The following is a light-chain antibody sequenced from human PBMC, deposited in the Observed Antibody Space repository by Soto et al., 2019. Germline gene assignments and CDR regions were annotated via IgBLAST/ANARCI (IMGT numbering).Light chain of an antibody. CDR2: DAS. Sequence: DIQMTQSPSTLSASVGDRVTITCRASQSISSWLAWYQQKPGKAPKLLIYDASSLESGVPSRFSGSGSGTEFKLTISSLQPDDFAAYGCQQYKSYSYTFGQGTKLEIK. J-gene: IGKJ2*01. V-gene: IGKV1-5*01. CDR1: QSISSW. CDR3: QQYKSYSYT.